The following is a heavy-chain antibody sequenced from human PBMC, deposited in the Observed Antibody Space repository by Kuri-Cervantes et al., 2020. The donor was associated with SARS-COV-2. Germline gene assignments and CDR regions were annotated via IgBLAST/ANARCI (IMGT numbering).Heavy chain of an antibody. D-gene: IGHD6-13*01. V-gene: IGHV3-21*01. CDR2: ISSSSSYI. CDR1: GFTFSSYS. CDR3: ARDHRSGPEGIYFDY. Sequence: GGSLRLSCAASGFTFSSYSTNWVRQAPGKGLEWVSSISSSSSYIYYADSVKGRFAISRDNAKNSLYLQMNSLRAEDTAVYYCARDHRSGPEGIYFDYWGQGTLVTVSS. J-gene: IGHJ4*02.